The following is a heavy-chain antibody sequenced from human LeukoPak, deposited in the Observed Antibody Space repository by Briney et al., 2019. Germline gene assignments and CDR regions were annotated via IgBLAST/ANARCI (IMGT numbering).Heavy chain of an antibody. J-gene: IGHJ4*02. CDR3: AKVVELLWFGELLQNFDY. CDR2: ISGSGGST. Sequence: PGGSLRLSCAASGFTFSSYAMSWVRQAPGKGLEWVSAISGSGGSTYYADSVKGRFTISRDNSKNTLYLQMNSLRVEDTAVYYCAKVVELLWFGELLQNFDYWGQGTLVTVSS. CDR1: GFTFSSYA. V-gene: IGHV3-23*01. D-gene: IGHD3-10*01.